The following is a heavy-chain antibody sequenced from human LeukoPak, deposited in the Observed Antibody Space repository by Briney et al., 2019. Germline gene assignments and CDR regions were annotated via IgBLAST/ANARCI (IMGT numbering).Heavy chain of an antibody. Sequence: PGGSLRLSCAASGFTFSNYAMGWVRQAPGKGLEWVSTINPSGGNTYYAESVRGRFTISRDNSKNTLYLQVNSLRAEDTAVYYCAKGRRDSTGYSYLDYWGQGILVTVSS. CDR1: GFTFSNYA. J-gene: IGHJ4*02. V-gene: IGHV3-23*01. CDR2: INPSGGNT. D-gene: IGHD3-22*01. CDR3: AKGRRDSTGYSYLDY.